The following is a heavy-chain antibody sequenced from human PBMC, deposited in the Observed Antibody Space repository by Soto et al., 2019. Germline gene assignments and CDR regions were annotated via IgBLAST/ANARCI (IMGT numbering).Heavy chain of an antibody. V-gene: IGHV4-59*08. J-gene: IGHJ5*02. CDR1: GGSISSYY. D-gene: IGHD2-15*01. CDR3: ARHNVGYCSGGSCYSQWFDP. CDR2: IYYSGST. Sequence: PSETLSLTCTVSGGSISSYYWSWIRQPPGKGLEWIGYIYYSGSTNYNPSLKSRVTISVDTSKNQFSLKLSSVTAADTAVYYCARHNVGYCSGGSCYSQWFDPWGQGTLVTVSS.